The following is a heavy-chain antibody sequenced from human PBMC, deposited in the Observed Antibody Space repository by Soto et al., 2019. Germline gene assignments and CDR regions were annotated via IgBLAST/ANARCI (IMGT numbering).Heavy chain of an antibody. CDR3: ARDRGYDAHDYYYNAMDV. V-gene: IGHV3-21*01. CDR2: IRGFSPYT. Sequence: GGSLRLSCVASGFTFRTYTMNWVRQAPGKGLEWVSGIRGFSPYTFYAESVKGRFTISRDNAKNSLYLQMNSLGVEDTAVYHCARDRGYDAHDYYYNAMDVWGQGTTVTV. CDR1: GFTFRTYT. D-gene: IGHD2-15*01. J-gene: IGHJ6*02.